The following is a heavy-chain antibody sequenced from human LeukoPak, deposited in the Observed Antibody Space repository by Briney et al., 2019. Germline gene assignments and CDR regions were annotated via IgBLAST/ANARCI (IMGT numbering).Heavy chain of an antibody. CDR3: ARGRGGDYGDFFDY. Sequence: PSETLSLTCTVSGGSISSGDYYWSWIRQPPGKGLEWIGYIYYSGSTYYNPSLKSRVTISVDTSKNQFSLKLSSVTAADTAVYYCARGRGGDYGDFFDYWGQGTLVTVSS. CDR2: IYYSGST. J-gene: IGHJ4*02. V-gene: IGHV4-30-4*01. D-gene: IGHD4-17*01. CDR1: GGSISSGDYY.